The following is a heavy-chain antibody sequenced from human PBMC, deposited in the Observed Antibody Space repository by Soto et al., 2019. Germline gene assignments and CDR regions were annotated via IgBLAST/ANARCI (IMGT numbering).Heavy chain of an antibody. CDR2: ISGSGGST. V-gene: IGHV3-23*01. CDR1: GFTFSSYA. CDR3: AKHVRVAEIGPEYLQH. D-gene: IGHD3-3*01. Sequence: GGSLRLSCAASGFTFSSYAMSWVRQAPGKGLEWVSAISGSGGSTYYADSVKGRFTISRDNSKNTLYLQMNSLRAEDTAVYYCAKHVRVAEIGPEYLQHWGQGTLVTVSS. J-gene: IGHJ1*01.